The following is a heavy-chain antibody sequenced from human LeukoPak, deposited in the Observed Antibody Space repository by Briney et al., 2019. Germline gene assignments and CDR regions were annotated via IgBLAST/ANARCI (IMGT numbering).Heavy chain of an antibody. V-gene: IGHV4-39*07. Sequence: PSETLSLTCTVSGGSISSSSYYWDWIRQPPGKGLEWIGTIYYSGTTYYNPSPKSRVTISVDTSKNQFSLKLSSVTAADTAVYYCAREERDSSGYHHWGQGTLVTVSS. J-gene: IGHJ4*02. CDR2: IYYSGTT. CDR3: AREERDSSGYHH. CDR1: GGSISSSSYY. D-gene: IGHD3-22*01.